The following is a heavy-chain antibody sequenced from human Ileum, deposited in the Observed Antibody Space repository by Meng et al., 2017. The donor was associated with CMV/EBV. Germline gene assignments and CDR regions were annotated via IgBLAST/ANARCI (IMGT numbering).Heavy chain of an antibody. J-gene: IGHJ4*02. CDR3: ASGKSNLEY. Sequence: QVHLQEWGAGLLEASETLSLTCAVYGGSFSGYYWSWIRQVPGKGLEWIGEFNHYGSTNYNPSLKSRVTISVDTSKNQFSLNLSSVTAADTAVYYCASGKSNLEYWGQGTLVTVSS. V-gene: IGHV4-34*01. CDR2: FNHYGST. D-gene: IGHD4-11*01. CDR1: GGSFSGYY.